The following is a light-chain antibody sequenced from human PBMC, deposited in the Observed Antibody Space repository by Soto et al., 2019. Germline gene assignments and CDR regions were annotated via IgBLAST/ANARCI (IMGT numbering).Light chain of an antibody. CDR3: QRYNSYFFT. CDR1: QSISEW. J-gene: IGKJ3*01. Sequence: DIQMTQSPSTLSASVGDRVNITCRASQSISEWLAWYQQKPGKAPKLLIYRASTLQTGVPSRFSGSGSGTEFTLPISSLQPDDFATYYCQRYNSYFFTFGPGTKVDV. V-gene: IGKV1-5*03. CDR2: RAS.